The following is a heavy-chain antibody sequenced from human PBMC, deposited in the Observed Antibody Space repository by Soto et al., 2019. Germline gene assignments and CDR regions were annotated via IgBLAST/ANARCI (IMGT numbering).Heavy chain of an antibody. Sequence: SETLSLTCTVSGGSISSGDYYWSWIRQPPGKGLEWIGYIYYSGSAYYNPSLKSRLTISVDTSKNQFSLKLNSVTAADTAVYYCASRAYMRPANAFDPRGQGTLVTVSS. J-gene: IGHJ5*02. CDR1: GGSISSGDYY. D-gene: IGHD6-25*01. CDR2: IYYSGSA. CDR3: ASRAYMRPANAFDP. V-gene: IGHV4-30-4*01.